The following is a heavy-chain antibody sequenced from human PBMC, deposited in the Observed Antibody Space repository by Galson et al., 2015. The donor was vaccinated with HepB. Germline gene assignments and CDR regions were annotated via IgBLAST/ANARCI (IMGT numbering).Heavy chain of an antibody. CDR1: GFTFSSYA. CDR3: ARDRFRYDILTGYTPFDY. V-gene: IGHV3-30-3*01. Sequence: SLRLSCAASGFTFSSYAMHWVRQAPGKGLEWVAVISYDGSNKYYADSVKGRFTISRDNSKNTLYLQMNSLRAEDTAVYYCARDRFRYDILTGYTPFDYWGQGTLVTVSS. D-gene: IGHD3-9*01. J-gene: IGHJ4*02. CDR2: ISYDGSNK.